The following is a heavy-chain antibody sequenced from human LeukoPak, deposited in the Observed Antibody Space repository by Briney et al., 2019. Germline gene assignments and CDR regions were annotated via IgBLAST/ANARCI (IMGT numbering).Heavy chain of an antibody. Sequence: PGGSLRLTCVASGFMFSRYWMTWVRQAPGKGLEWVANIKQDGGEKTYVDSVKGRFTISRDNAENTLYLQMNSLRVADTAVYYCARGTAMEIYFYGVDVWGQGTTVSVSS. V-gene: IGHV3-7*03. CDR1: GFMFSRYW. J-gene: IGHJ6*02. CDR3: ARGTAMEIYFYGVDV. CDR2: IKQDGGEK. D-gene: IGHD2-21*02.